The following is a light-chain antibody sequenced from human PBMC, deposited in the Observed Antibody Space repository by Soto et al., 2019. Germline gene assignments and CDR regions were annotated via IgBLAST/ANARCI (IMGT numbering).Light chain of an antibody. Sequence: EIVLTQSPGTLSLSPGERATLSCRARQSVSSSYLAWYQQKPGQAPRLLIYCASSRATGIPDRFSGSGSGTDFTLTISRLEPEDFAVYYCQQYGSSRITFGQGTRLEIK. CDR2: CAS. V-gene: IGKV3-20*01. J-gene: IGKJ5*01. CDR3: QQYGSSRIT. CDR1: QSVSSSY.